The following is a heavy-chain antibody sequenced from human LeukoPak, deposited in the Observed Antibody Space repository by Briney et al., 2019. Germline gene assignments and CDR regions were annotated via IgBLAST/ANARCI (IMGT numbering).Heavy chain of an antibody. Sequence: PSETLSLTCTVSGGSISSSSAYWGWIRQPPGKGLEWIGSIYYSKNTYYNPSLKSRVTISADTSKNQFSLTLGSVSATDTAVYYCARHSWGLPPAEYFQHWGQGTLVTVSS. J-gene: IGHJ1*01. V-gene: IGHV4-39*01. D-gene: IGHD3-16*01. CDR3: ARHSWGLPPAEYFQH. CDR2: IYYSKNT. CDR1: GGSISSSSAY.